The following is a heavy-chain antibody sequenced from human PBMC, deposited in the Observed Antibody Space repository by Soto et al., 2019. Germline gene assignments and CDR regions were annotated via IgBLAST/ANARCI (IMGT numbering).Heavy chain of an antibody. J-gene: IGHJ5*01. Sequence: SETLSLTCTVSGGSISSSSYHWGWIRQPPGKGLEWIGSIDYSGTTFYNASLNSRVTISADTSKNQFSLKLSPVTAADTALYYCARRTNTAGGWFDSWGQGALVTVSS. CDR1: GGSISSSSYH. D-gene: IGHD6-13*01. CDR2: IDYSGTT. V-gene: IGHV4-39*01. CDR3: ARRTNTAGGWFDS.